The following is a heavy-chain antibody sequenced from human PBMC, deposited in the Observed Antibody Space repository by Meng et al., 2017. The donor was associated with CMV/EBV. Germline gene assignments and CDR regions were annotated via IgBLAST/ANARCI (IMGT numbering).Heavy chain of an antibody. J-gene: IGHJ5*02. CDR1: GDSIGTSGYY. CDR2: VYFGAST. V-gene: IGHV4-39*01. Sequence: GSLRLSCTVSGDSIGTSGYYWVWIRQPPGQGLEWIGSVYFGASTYYNPSLKSRTTISVDTAKNQFSLRLDSVAAADTAAYYCARHAYIGWSGPWFDPWGQGTLVTVSS. CDR3: ARHAYIGWSGPWFDP. D-gene: IGHD3-9*01.